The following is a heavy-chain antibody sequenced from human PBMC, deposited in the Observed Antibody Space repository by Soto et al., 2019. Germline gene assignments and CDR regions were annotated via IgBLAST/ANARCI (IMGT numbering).Heavy chain of an antibody. J-gene: IGHJ6*02. D-gene: IGHD3-16*01. V-gene: IGHV5-51*01. CDR1: GYIFTNYW. Sequence: EVQLVQSGAEVKKPGESLKISCKGSGYIFTNYWIGWVRQMPGKGLEWMGIIYGGDSETRYSPSFQGQVTFSPAKYISTAYLQWSSLEASDTAAYYCARVGGDRYKPYYHYGVGVWGQGTTVTVSS. CDR3: ARVGGDRYKPYYHYGVGV. CDR2: IYGGDSET.